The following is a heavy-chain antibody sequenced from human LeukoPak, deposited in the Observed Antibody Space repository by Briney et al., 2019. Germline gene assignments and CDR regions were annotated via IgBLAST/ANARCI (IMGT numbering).Heavy chain of an antibody. CDR2: INPSDDST. V-gene: IGHV1-46*02. Sequence: GASVKVSCKASGYTFNSSYMHWVRQAPGQGLEWTGIINPSDDSTRYAQKFQGRVTMTKDTSTNTDYMHLSSLSSDDTAVYYCARAYYESSAYRHAVYFDYWGQGTLVTVSS. CDR1: GYTFNSSY. D-gene: IGHD3-22*01. CDR3: ARAYYESSAYRHAVYFDY. J-gene: IGHJ4*02.